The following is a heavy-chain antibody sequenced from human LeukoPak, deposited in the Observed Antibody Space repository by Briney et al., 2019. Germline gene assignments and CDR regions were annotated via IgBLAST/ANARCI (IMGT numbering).Heavy chain of an antibody. D-gene: IGHD5-12*01. V-gene: IGHV3-21*01. J-gene: IGHJ4*02. CDR3: ARDLSGYIFHY. CDR1: GFTFSSYS. CDR2: ISSSISHI. Sequence: GGSLRLSCAASGFTFSSYSMNCVRQAPGKGLEWVSSISSSISHIYYADSVKGRFTISRDNAKNSLYLQMNSLRAEDTAVYYCARDLSGYIFHYWGQGTLVTVSS.